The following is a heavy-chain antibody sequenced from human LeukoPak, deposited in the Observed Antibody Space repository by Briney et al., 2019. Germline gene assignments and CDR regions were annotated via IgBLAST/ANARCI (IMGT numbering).Heavy chain of an antibody. Sequence: GGSLRLSCAASGFTVSSTYMSWVRQAPGKGLEWVSIIYSGGSTYYADSVKGRFTISRDNSKNTLYLQMNSLRAEDTAVYYCARDISSGYYDAFDIWGQGTMVTVSS. CDR2: IYSGGST. CDR1: GFTVSSTY. CDR3: ARDISSGYYDAFDI. V-gene: IGHV3-66*01. D-gene: IGHD3-22*01. J-gene: IGHJ3*02.